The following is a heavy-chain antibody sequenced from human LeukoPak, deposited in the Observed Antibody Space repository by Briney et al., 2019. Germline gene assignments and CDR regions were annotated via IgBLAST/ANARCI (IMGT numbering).Heavy chain of an antibody. CDR2: IKEDGSED. J-gene: IGHJ4*02. V-gene: IGHV3-7*01. CDR1: GFTFSRAW. D-gene: IGHD3-10*02. Sequence: GGSLRLSCAASGFTFSRAWMSWVRQAPGKGLEWVANIKEDGSEDYYADSVKGRFAISKDNAKNSLYLQMNSLRAEDTAVYYCARLCWGSQLAGFDSWGQGTLVTVSS. CDR3: ARLCWGSQLAGFDS.